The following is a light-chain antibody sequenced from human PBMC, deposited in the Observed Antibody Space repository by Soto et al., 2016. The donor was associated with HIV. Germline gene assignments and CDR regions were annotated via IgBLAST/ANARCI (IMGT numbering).Light chain of an antibody. CDR3: LQDYNYPYT. V-gene: IGKV1-6*01. J-gene: IGKJ2*01. CDR2: AAS. Sequence: IQMTQSPSSLSASVGDRVTITCRASQSISSYLNWYQQKPGKAPDLLLYAASRLETGVPSRFSGSGSGTDFTLTISSLQPEDSASYFCLQDYNYPYTFGQGTKLEIK. CDR1: QSISSY.